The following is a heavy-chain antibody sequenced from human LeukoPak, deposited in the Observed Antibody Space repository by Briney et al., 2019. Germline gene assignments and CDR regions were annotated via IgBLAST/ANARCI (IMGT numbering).Heavy chain of an antibody. D-gene: IGHD3-22*01. J-gene: IGHJ5*02. V-gene: IGHV3-21*01. CDR1: GFTFSSYS. CDR3: AREAVYYDSSGYYGAYNWFDP. CDR2: ISSSSSYI. Sequence: GGSLRRSCAASGFTFSSYSMNWVRQAPGKGLEWVSSISSSSSYIYYADSVKGRFTISRDNAKNSLYLQMNSLRAEDTAVYYCAREAVYYDSSGYYGAYNWFDPWGQGTLVTVSS.